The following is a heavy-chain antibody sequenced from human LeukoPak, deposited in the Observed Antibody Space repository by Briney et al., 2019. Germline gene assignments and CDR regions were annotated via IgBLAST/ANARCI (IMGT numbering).Heavy chain of an antibody. J-gene: IGHJ4*02. CDR2: IKQDGSEK. CDR1: GFTFSNYW. CDR3: ARGQGDPFPPHDY. D-gene: IGHD2-21*01. Sequence: GGSLRLSCAASGFTFSNYWMTWVRQAPGKGLEWVANIKQDGSEKYYAASVKGRFTFSRDNAKNSLYLQMNSLRAEDTAVYSCARGQGDPFPPHDYWGQGTLVTVSS. V-gene: IGHV3-7*01.